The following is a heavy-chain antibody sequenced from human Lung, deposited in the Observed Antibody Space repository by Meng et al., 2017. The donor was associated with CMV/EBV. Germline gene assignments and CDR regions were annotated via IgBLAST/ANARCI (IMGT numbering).Heavy chain of an antibody. CDR2: IIPIFGTA. CDR3: ARTRYDSSGYDAYYYYAMDV. V-gene: IGHV1-69*05. J-gene: IGHJ6*02. Sequence: SVXVFXXASGGNFGTYAISWVRQAPGQGLEWMGGIIPIFGTASFAQKFQGRVKITTDESTAYMEWSSLRSEDAAVYYCARTRYDSSGYDAYYYYAMDVWGQGXTVTVSS. CDR1: GGNFGTYA. D-gene: IGHD3-22*01.